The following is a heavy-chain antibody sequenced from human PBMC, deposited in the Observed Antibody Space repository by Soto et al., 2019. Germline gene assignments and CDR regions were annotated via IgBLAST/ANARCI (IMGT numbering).Heavy chain of an antibody. CDR2: IYYSGST. Sequence: ASETLSLTCTVSGGSISSGDYYWSWIRQPPGKGLEWIGYIYYSGSTYYNPSLKSLVTISVDTSKNQFSLKLSSVTAADTAVYYCARGREVVAATDAFAIWGQGTMVTVSS. CDR1: GGSISSGDYY. J-gene: IGHJ3*02. D-gene: IGHD2-15*01. CDR3: ARGREVVAATDAFAI. V-gene: IGHV4-30-4*01.